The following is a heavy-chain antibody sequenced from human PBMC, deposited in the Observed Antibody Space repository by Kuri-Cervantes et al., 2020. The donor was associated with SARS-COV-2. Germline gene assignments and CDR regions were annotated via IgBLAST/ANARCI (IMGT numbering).Heavy chain of an antibody. D-gene: IGHD2-2*01. CDR2: MNPNSGNT. CDR3: ARAETRYCSSTSCYAFDY. J-gene: IGHJ4*02. CDR1: GYTFTSYD. V-gene: IGHV1-8*01. Sequence: ASVKVSCKASGYTFTSYDINWVRQATGQGLEWMGWMNPNSGNTGYAQKFQGRVTMTRNTSISTAYMELSSLRSEDTAVYYCARAETRYCSSTSCYAFDYWGQGTLVTVSS.